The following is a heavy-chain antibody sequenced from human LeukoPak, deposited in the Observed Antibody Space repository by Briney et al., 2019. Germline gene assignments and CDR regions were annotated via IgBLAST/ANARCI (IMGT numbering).Heavy chain of an antibody. CDR3: AGAPLVYYDILTPDNWLDP. V-gene: IGHV1-18*01. CDR1: GYTFTSYG. D-gene: IGHD3-9*01. Sequence: ASVNVSCKASGYTFTSYGISWVRQAPGQGLEWMGWISAYNGNTNYAQKLQGRVTMTTDTSTSTAYMELRSLRSDDTAVYYCAGAPLVYYDILTPDNWLDPWGQGTLVTVSS. J-gene: IGHJ5*02. CDR2: ISAYNGNT.